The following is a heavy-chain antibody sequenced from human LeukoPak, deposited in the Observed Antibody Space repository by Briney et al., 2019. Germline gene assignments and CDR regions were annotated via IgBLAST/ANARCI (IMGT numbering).Heavy chain of an antibody. J-gene: IGHJ6*03. V-gene: IGHV3-23*01. D-gene: IGHD2-15*01. CDR3: AKVGEDCSGGSCYSVGVYYYYYYMDV. CDR1: GFTFSGSA. Sequence: GRCLRLSCAASGFTFSGSAMHWVRQASGKGLEWVSAISGSGGSTYYADSVKGRFTISRDNSKNTLYLQMNSLRAEDTAVYYCAKVGEDCSGGSCYSVGVYYYYYYMDVWGKGTTVTVSS. CDR2: ISGSGGST.